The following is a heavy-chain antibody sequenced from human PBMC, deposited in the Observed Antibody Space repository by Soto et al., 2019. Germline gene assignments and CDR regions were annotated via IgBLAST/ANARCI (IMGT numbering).Heavy chain of an antibody. V-gene: IGHV4-59*01. CDR2: IYYSGST. CDR1: GGYISSYY. CDR3: ARALVGAPKRFAP. J-gene: IGHJ5*02. Sequence: SETLSLTCTVSGGYISSYYWSCIRQPPGKGLEWIVYIYYSGSTNYNPSLKSRVTISVDTSKNQFSLKLSSLTAADTAVYYCARALVGAPKRFAPLAQRTSVTVSS. D-gene: IGHD1-26*01.